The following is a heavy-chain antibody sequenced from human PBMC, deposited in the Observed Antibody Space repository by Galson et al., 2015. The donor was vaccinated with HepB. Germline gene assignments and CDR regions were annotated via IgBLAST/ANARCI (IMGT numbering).Heavy chain of an antibody. Sequence: SVKVSCKASGYTFTSHDINWVRQAPGQGLEWMGWMNPKSDNTGYAQNFKVRLNITRNNSINTAYMELSSLGFEDTAVYCCARGGGYYDSSGYHIDAFDIWGQGTMVIVSS. CDR1: GYTFTSHD. V-gene: IGHV1-8*01. CDR3: ARGGGYYDSSGYHIDAFDI. CDR2: MNPKSDNT. D-gene: IGHD3-22*01. J-gene: IGHJ3*02.